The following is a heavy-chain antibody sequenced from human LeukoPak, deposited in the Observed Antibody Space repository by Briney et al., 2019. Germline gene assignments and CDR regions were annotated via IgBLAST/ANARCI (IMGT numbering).Heavy chain of an antibody. V-gene: IGHV3-74*01. CDR2: IDSAGTNT. J-gene: IGHJ3*02. Sequence: GGSLRLSCEAFGFSLSGHWVHWVRQVPGKGLVWVSRIDSAGTNTNYADSVEGRFTISRDNAKNIFYLQMDSLRVEDTSVYYCAKTVTGSRNAFDIWGQGTMVSVSS. CDR1: GFSLSGHW. CDR3: AKTVTGSRNAFDI. D-gene: IGHD4-11*01.